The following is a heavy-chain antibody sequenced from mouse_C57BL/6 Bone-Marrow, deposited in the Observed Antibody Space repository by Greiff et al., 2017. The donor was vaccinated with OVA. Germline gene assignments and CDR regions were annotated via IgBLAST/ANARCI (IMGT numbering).Heavy chain of an antibody. V-gene: IGHV1-82*01. CDR3: ARGEGSYYAMDY. CDR1: GYAFSSSW. J-gene: IGHJ4*01. Sequence: VKLQESGPELVKPGASVKISCKASGYAFSSSWMNWVKQRPGKGLEWIGRIYPGDGDTNYNGKFKGKATLTADKSSSTAYMQLSSLTSEDSAVYFCARGEGSYYAMDYWGQGTSVTVSS. CDR2: IYPGDGDT.